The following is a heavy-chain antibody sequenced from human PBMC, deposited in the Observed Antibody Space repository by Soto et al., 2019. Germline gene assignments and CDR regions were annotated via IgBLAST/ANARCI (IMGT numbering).Heavy chain of an antibody. Sequence: EVQLVESGGGLVQPGGSLRLSCAASGFTVSSNYMSWVRQAPGKGLEWVSVIYSGGSTYYADSVKGRFTISRDNSKNTLYLHFNSLRAEDTAVYYCARTHSSSWYYYFDYWGQGTLVTVSS. D-gene: IGHD6-13*01. V-gene: IGHV3-66*01. J-gene: IGHJ4*02. CDR2: IYSGGST. CDR3: ARTHSSSWYYYFDY. CDR1: GFTVSSNY.